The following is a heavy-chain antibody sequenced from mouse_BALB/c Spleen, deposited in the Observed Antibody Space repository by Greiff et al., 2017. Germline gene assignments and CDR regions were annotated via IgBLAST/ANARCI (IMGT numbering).Heavy chain of an antibody. D-gene: IGHD2-12*01. V-gene: IGHV2-2-2*01. CDR2: IWSGGST. CDR1: GFSLTSYG. J-gene: IGHJ4*01. Sequence: VQVVESGPGLVQPSQSLSITCTVSGFSLTSYGVHWVRQSPGKGLEWLGVIWSGGSTDYNAAFISRLSISKDNSKSQVFFKMNSLQADDTAIYYCVRRGTTYAMDYWGQGTSVTVSS. CDR3: VRRGTTYAMDY.